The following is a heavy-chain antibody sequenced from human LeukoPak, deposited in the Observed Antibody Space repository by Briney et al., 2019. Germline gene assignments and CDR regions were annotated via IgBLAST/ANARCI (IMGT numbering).Heavy chain of an antibody. D-gene: IGHD4-23*01. V-gene: IGHV3-53*01. J-gene: IGHJ4*02. CDR2: IYSGGST. CDR3: ARDLYGGNSDY. CDR1: GFIVSSNY. Sequence: PGGSLRLSCAASGFIVSSNYMSWVRQAPGKGLEGVSVIYSGGSTYYASSVKGRFTISSDNSKNTLYHQMHSLRAEDTAVYYCARDLYGGNSDYWGQGTLVTVSS.